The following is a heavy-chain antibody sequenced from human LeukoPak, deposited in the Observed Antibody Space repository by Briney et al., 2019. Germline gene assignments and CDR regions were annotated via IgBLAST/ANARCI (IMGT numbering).Heavy chain of an antibody. CDR2: TIPIFNTT. CDR1: GGTFSSYA. D-gene: IGHD3-22*01. Sequence: ASVKVSCKASGGTFSSYAISWVRQAPRQGLEWMGGTIPIFNTTSYAQKFQGRLTITADASTTTAYMELSSLRSEDTAVYYCARAPSPFYYDSSAYYRFDYWGRGTLVTVSS. V-gene: IGHV1-69*01. J-gene: IGHJ4*02. CDR3: ARAPSPFYYDSSAYYRFDY.